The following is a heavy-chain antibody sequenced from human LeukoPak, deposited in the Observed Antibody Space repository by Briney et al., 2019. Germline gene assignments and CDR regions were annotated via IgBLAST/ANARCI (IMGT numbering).Heavy chain of an antibody. CDR2: IIPIFGTA. D-gene: IGHD3-10*01. Sequence: SVKVSCKASGGTFSSYAISWVRQAPGQGLEWMGGIIPIFGTANYAQKFQGRVTITTDESTSTAYMELSSLRSEDPAVYYCAAEIYGSGSYPIYRWGQGTLVTVSS. CDR1: GGTFSSYA. V-gene: IGHV1-69*05. CDR3: AAEIYGSGSYPIYR. J-gene: IGHJ4*02.